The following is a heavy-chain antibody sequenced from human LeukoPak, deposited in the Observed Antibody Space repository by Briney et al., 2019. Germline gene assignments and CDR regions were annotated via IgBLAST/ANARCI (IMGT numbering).Heavy chain of an antibody. D-gene: IGHD1-26*01. J-gene: IGHJ3*02. Sequence: GGSLRLSCAASGFTFSSYSMNWVRQAPGKGLEWVSYISSSSSTIYYADSVKGRFTISRDNAKNSLYLQMNSLRAEDTAVYYCARPSSVGALNAFDIWGQGTMVTVSS. CDR1: GFTFSSYS. V-gene: IGHV3-48*01. CDR2: ISSSSSTI. CDR3: ARPSSVGALNAFDI.